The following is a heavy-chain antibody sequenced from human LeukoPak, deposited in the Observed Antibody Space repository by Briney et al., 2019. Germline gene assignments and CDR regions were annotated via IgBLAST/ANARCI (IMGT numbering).Heavy chain of an antibody. CDR1: GFTFSSYG. CDR3: AKDRDGGNFFFDY. V-gene: IGHV3-30*02. CDR2: IRRDGRDE. J-gene: IGHJ4*02. D-gene: IGHD4-23*01. Sequence: GGSLRLSCAASGFTFSSYGMHWVRQAPGKELEWVAFIRRDGRDEDYAASVKGRFTVSRDNSRNTLYLQMNGLRPEDTALYYCAKDRDGGNFFFDYWGQGTLVTVSS.